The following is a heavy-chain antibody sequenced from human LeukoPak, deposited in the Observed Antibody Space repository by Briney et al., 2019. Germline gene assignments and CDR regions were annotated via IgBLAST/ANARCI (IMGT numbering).Heavy chain of an antibody. V-gene: IGHV4-59*02. CDR2: IYYTGST. Sequence: SETLSLTCTVSGGSVSSYYWSWIRQPPGKGLEWIGYIYYTGSTNYIPSLKSRVTISVDTSKSQFSLKLTSVTAADTAVYYCARGGLDSNGYWVAFGIWGQGTMVTVSS. CDR1: GGSVSSYY. J-gene: IGHJ3*02. D-gene: IGHD3-22*01. CDR3: ARGGLDSNGYWVAFGI.